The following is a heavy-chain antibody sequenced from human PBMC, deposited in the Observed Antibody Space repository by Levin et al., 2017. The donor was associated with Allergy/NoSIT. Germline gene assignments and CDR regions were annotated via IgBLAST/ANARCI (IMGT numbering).Heavy chain of an antibody. CDR2: ISGGGVST. D-gene: IGHD6-13*01. CDR3: AKAIAAAGASWFDP. J-gene: IGHJ5*02. CDR1: GFTFTSYA. V-gene: IGHV3-23*01. Sequence: GGSLRLSCAASGFTFTSYALSWVRQAPGKGLEWVSAISGGGVSTYSADSVKGRFTISRDNSRSTLYLEMNSLRAEDTAVYYCAKAIAAAGASWFDPWGQGTLVTVSS.